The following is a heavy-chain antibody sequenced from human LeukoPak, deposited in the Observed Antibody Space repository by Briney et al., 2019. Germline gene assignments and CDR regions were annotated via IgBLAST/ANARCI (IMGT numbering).Heavy chain of an antibody. CDR3: ARHSGVPNWFDP. D-gene: IGHD5-12*01. CDR1: GGSISSSSYY. CDR2: IYYSGST. J-gene: IGHJ5*02. V-gene: IGHV4-39*01. Sequence: SETLSLTCTVSGGSISSSSYYWGWIRQPPGKGLEWIGSIYYSGSTYYNPSLKSRVTISVDTSKNQFSLKLSSVTAADTAVYYCARHSGVPNWFDPWGQGTLVTVSS.